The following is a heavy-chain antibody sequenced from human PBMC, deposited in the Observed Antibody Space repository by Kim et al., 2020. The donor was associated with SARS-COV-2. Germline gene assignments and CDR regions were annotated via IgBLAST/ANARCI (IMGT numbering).Heavy chain of an antibody. D-gene: IGHD2-2*02. CDR3: AKDVVPAAIRRNGGFDY. CDR2: ISGSGGST. CDR1: GFTFSSYA. V-gene: IGHV3-23*01. Sequence: GGSLRLSCAASGFTFSSYAMSWVRQAPGKGLEWVSAISGSGGSTYYADSVKGRFTISRDNSKNTLYLQMNSLRAEDTAVYYCAKDVVPAAIRRNGGFDYWGQGTLVTVSS. J-gene: IGHJ4*02.